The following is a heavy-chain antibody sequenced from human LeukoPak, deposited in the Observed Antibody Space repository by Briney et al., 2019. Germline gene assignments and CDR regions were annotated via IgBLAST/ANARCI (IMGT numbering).Heavy chain of an antibody. CDR3: ARESNYNGVDV. CDR1: GGSISSYS. V-gene: IGHV4-4*07. D-gene: IGHD6-6*01. Sequence: SETLSLTCTVSGGSISSYSWSWIRQPAGKGLEWIGRIYASGSTNYNPSLKSRVTMSIDTSKNQFSLKLDPLTAADTAVYSCARESNYNGVDVWGQGTTVTVSS. CDR2: IYASGST. J-gene: IGHJ6*02.